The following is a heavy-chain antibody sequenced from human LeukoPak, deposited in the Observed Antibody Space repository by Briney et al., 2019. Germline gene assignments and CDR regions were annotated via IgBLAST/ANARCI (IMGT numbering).Heavy chain of an antibody. CDR1: ENTLSRYY. CDR2: INPTGGGA. V-gene: IGHV1-46*01. J-gene: IGHJ5*01. CDR3: ARDGHGTSTWGWFDP. D-gene: IGHD7-27*01. Sequence: ASVKVSCKASENTLSRYYMNWVRQAPGQGLEWMGIINPTGGGASYAQKFQGRVTMTIDTSTSTFYLELSSLTSQDTAVYYCARDGHGTSTWGWFDPWGRGTLVTVSS.